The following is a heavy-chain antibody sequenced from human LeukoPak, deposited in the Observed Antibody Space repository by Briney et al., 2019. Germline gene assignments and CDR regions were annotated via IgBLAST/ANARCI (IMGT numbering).Heavy chain of an antibody. CDR2: IKSKPNGETR. CDR1: GFIFSNAW. V-gene: IGHV3-15*01. J-gene: IGHJ4*02. D-gene: IGHD2-8*01. CDR3: TTVHDTNGNLGY. Sequence: GESLKISCAASGFIFSNAWMTWVRQAPGKGLEWVGRIKSKPNGETRDYAAPVKGRFTISRDDSINTLYLQMNSLKTEDTAVYYCTTVHDTNGNLGYWGQGTLVTVSS.